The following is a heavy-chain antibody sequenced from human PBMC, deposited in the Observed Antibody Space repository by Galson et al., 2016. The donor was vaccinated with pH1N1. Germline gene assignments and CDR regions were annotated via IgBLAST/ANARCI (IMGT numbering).Heavy chain of an antibody. CDR2: MSFDGSDK. Sequence: SLRLSCAASGFTFSSYGMHWFRQAPGKGLEWVAGMSFDGSDKYYADSVKGRFTISRDKSKNTPYLQMNSLRAEDTAVYYCAKDQSPYCTGGSCYSKGFDYWGQGTLVTVSS. V-gene: IGHV3-30*18. J-gene: IGHJ4*02. CDR3: AKDQSPYCTGGSCYSKGFDY. D-gene: IGHD2-15*01. CDR1: GFTFSSYG.